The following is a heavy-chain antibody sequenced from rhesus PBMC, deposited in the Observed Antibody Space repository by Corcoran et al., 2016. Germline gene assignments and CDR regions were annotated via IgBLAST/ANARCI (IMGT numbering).Heavy chain of an antibody. CDR2: ISGSSGRT. D-gene: IGHD5-24*01. CDR1: GCSFIGYY. V-gene: IGHV4-165*01. J-gene: IGHJ4*01. Sequence: QVQLQESGPGLVKPSETLSLTCAVSGCSFIGYYCGWIRQPPGKGREWIGYISGSSGRTDYNPALKSRVTISTDTSKNQFSLKLSSVTAADTAVYYCARARVGTVFDYWGQGVLVTVSS. CDR3: ARARVGTVFDY.